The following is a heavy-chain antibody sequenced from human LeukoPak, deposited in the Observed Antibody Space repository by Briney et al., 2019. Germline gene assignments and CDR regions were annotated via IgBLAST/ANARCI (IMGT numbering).Heavy chain of an antibody. Sequence: IPSETLSLTCAVYGGSFSGYYWSWIRQPPGKGLEWIGEINHSGSTNYNPSLKSRVTISVDTSKNQFSLKLSSVTAADTAVYYCASLTTENWFEPWGQGTLVTVSS. CDR1: GGSFSGYY. V-gene: IGHV4-34*01. CDR2: INHSGST. J-gene: IGHJ5*02. D-gene: IGHD1-14*01. CDR3: ASLTTENWFEP.